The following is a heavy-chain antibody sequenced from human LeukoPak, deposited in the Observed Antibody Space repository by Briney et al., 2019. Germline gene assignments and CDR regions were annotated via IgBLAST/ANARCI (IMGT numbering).Heavy chain of an antibody. CDR2: INGDGRTT. CDR3: AKDSSPDYGDYRPV. J-gene: IGHJ4*02. Sequence: GGSLRLSCSASGFIFSTYTMYWVRQAPGKGLEYVSVINGDGRTTYYADSVKGRFTISRDNSRSTLYLQMNSLRAEDTAVYYCAKDSSPDYGDYRPVWGQGTLVTVSS. D-gene: IGHD4-17*01. CDR1: GFIFSTYT. V-gene: IGHV3-64*04.